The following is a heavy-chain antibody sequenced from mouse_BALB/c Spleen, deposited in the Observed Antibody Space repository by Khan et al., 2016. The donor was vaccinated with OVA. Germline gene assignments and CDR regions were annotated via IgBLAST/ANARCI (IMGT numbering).Heavy chain of an antibody. J-gene: IGHJ4*01. CDR1: GHTFTNYG. V-gene: IGHV9-3-1*01. CDR3: ARPPNFSYGLEN. D-gene: IGHD4-1*02. Sequence: LVESGPELKKPGETVKISCKASGHTFTNYGMNWVKQAPGKGLKWMGWINTYTGEPTYADDFNGRFAFSLETSASTAYLQINNLKNEDTATFCWARPPNFSYGLENRGQGTSVTVPP. CDR2: INTYTGEP.